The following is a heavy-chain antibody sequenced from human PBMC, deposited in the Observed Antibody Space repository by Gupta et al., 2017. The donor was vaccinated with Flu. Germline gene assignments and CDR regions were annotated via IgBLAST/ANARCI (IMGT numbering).Heavy chain of an antibody. CDR3: AKGFFRTVEIHTSGSQTASPYDH. CDR2: VSGSGDYT. V-gene: IGHV3-23*01. Sequence: EVQLLESGGGSVQPGGSLRVSCAAAGFSFRSFPMSWVRQAPGKGLEWVSVVSGSGDYTHYAESVKGRFTVSRDNSQNMLYLQMNSLRAEDTAVYFCAKGFFRTVEIHTSGSQTASPYDHWGQGVLVAVSS. CDR1: GFSFRSFP. D-gene: IGHD3-10*01. J-gene: IGHJ4*02.